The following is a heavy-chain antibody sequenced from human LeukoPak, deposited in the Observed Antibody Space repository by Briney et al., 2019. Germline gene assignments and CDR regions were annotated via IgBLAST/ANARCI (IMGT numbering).Heavy chain of an antibody. V-gene: IGHV1-2*06. CDR3: ARDSGSYSSVVS. Sequence: GASVKVSCKASGCTFTGYYMHWVRQAPGQGLEWMGRINPNSGGTNYAQKFQGRVTMTRDTSISTAYMELSRLRSDDTAVYYCARDSGSYSSVVSWGQGTLVTVSS. J-gene: IGHJ4*02. CDR2: INPNSGGT. CDR1: GCTFTGYY. D-gene: IGHD1-26*01.